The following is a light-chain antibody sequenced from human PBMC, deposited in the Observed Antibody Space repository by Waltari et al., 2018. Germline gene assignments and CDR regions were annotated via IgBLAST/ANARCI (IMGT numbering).Light chain of an antibody. Sequence: EIVLTQSPGTLSLSPGERATLSCRASQTVFNNFLAWYQQRPGQAPRRVMFGVSSRATGIPHRFSGSGSGTDFTLTSSRVEPEDFAVYYCQQYGVSPRTFGQGTKGELK. CDR3: QQYGVSPRT. V-gene: IGKV3-20*01. J-gene: IGKJ1*01. CDR2: GVS. CDR1: QTVFNNF.